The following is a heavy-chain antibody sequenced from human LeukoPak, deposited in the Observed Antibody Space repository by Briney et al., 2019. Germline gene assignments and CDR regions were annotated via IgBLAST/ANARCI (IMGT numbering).Heavy chain of an antibody. D-gene: IGHD2-2*01. J-gene: IGHJ4*02. Sequence: GRSLRLSCAASGFTFSSYGMHWVRQAPGKGLGWVAVIWYGGSNKYYADSVKGRFTISRDNSKNTLYLQMNSLRAEDTAVYYCAKDRCSSTSCYYFDYWGQGALVTVSS. CDR3: AKDRCSSTSCYYFDY. CDR2: IWYGGSNK. CDR1: GFTFSSYG. V-gene: IGHV3-30*18.